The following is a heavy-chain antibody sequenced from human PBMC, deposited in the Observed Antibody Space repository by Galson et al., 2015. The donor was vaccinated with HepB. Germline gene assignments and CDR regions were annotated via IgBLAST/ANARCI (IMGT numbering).Heavy chain of an antibody. D-gene: IGHD6-19*01. CDR3: ARPGLAAAAIDKQWLVPLDYYYGMDV. CDR1: GGSISSSSYY. J-gene: IGHJ6*02. CDR2: IYYSGST. Sequence: LSLTCTVSGGSISSSSYYWGWIRQPPGKGLEWIGSIYYSGSTYYNPSLKSRVTISVDTSKNQFSLKLSSVTAADTAVYYCARPGLAAAAIDKQWLVPLDYYYGMDVWGQGTTVTVSS. V-gene: IGHV4-39*01.